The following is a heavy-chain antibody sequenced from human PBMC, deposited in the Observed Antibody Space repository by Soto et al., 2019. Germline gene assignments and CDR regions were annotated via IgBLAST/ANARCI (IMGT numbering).Heavy chain of an antibody. CDR3: AKDRGRGYYYLPPIYFDY. V-gene: IGHV3-30*18. CDR1: GFTFSSYG. J-gene: IGHJ4*02. Sequence: GGSLRLSCAASGFTFSSYGMHWVRQAPGKGLEWVAVISYDGSNKYYADSVKGRFTISRDNSKNTLYLQMNSLRAEDTAVYYCAKDRGRGYYYLPPIYFDYWGQGTLVTVSS. D-gene: IGHD3-22*01. CDR2: ISYDGSNK.